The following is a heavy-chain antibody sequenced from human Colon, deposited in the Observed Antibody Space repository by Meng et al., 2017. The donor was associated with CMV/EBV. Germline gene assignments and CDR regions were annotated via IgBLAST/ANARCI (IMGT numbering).Heavy chain of an antibody. Sequence: GSLRLSCIVSGDSINNYYWTWIRQPPGKGLEWIGYIYNRESTIFSPSLNYNPSLKSRVTISLDMSKKQFSLNLNSVTAADTAVYYCASAPLEPHYYYGLDVWGQGTTVTVSS. CDR3: ASAPLEPHYYYGLDV. CDR1: GDSINNYY. CDR2: IYNREST. D-gene: IGHD1-1*01. V-gene: IGHV4-59*01. J-gene: IGHJ6*02.